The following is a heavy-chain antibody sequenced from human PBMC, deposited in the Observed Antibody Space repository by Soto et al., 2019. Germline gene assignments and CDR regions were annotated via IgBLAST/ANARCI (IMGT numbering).Heavy chain of an antibody. CDR3: ASGPRDIVLVPAAMGYYYYGMDV. CDR2: IIPIFGTA. D-gene: IGHD2-2*01. CDR1: GGTFSSYA. J-gene: IGHJ6*02. V-gene: IGHV1-69*12. Sequence: QVQLVQSGAEVKKPGSSVKVSCKASGGTFSSYAISWVRQAPGQGLEWMGGIIPIFGTANYAQKFQGRVKIAADESTSTAYMELGSLRSEDTAVYYCASGPRDIVLVPAAMGYYYYGMDVWGQGTTVTVSS.